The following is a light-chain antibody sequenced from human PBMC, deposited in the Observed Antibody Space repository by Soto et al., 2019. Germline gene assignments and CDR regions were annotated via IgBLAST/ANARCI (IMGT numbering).Light chain of an antibody. CDR2: GAS. Sequence: EIVLTQSPGTLSLSPGERATLFCRASQSIATSQLAWYQQKPGQAPRLLIGASTRATGIPDRFSDSGSGTDFTLTISRLEPEDFAVYYCQQRSNWPPGLTFGGGTKVEIK. CDR1: QSIATSQ. V-gene: IGKV3D-20*02. CDR3: QQRSNWPPGLT. J-gene: IGKJ4*01.